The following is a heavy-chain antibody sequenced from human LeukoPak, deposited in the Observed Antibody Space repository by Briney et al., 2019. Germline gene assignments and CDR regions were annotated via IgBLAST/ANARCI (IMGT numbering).Heavy chain of an antibody. J-gene: IGHJ6*02. D-gene: IGHD2-15*01. V-gene: IGHV4-59*12. CDR1: GGSISSFY. CDR3: ARDRDIGTYYYYYGMDV. Sequence: SETLSLTRTVSGGSISSFYWSWIRKPPGKELEWLGYIYYSGSTNYSPSLKSRVTISVDTSKNQFSLKLSSVTAADTAVYYCARDRDIGTYYYYYGMDVWGQGTTVTVFS. CDR2: IYYSGST.